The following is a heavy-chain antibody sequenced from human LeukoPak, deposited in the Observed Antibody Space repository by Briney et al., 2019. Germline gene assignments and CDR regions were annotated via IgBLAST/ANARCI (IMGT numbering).Heavy chain of an antibody. V-gene: IGHV3-23*01. D-gene: IGHD3-22*01. Sequence: QAGGSLRLSCAASGFTFDYSAMTWVPQAPEKGLEWVSTINTGDITFYANSVKGRLTISRDNSKNALFLQMNSLRAEDTAIYYCVKGGFTYYDDWGQGTLVTVSS. CDR1: GFTFDYSA. J-gene: IGHJ4*02. CDR3: VKGGFTYYDD. CDR2: INTGDIT.